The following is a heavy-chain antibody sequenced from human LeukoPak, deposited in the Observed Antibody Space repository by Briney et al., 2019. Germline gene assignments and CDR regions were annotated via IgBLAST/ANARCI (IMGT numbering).Heavy chain of an antibody. V-gene: IGHV1-69*06. CDR2: IIPIFGTP. CDR1: GYTFTSYD. D-gene: IGHD5-24*01. J-gene: IGHJ4*02. CDR3: ASLTRDGYNPPGY. Sequence: SVKVSCKASGYTFTSYDISWVRQAPGQGLEWMGGIIPIFGTPSYAQKFQGRVTITADKSTSTAYMEVSSLRSEDTAVYFCASLTRDGYNPPGYWGQGTLVTVSS.